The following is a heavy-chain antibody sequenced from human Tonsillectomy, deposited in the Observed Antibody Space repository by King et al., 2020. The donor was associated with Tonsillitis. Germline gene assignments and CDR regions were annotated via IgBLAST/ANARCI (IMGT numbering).Heavy chain of an antibody. V-gene: IGHV3-74*01. D-gene: IGHD3-22*01. Sequence: VQLVESGGGLVQPGGSLRLSCAASGFTFSSYWMHWVRQVPGKELVWVSRINSDGSSTSYADSVKGRITISRDNAKNTLYLQMNSLRAEDTAVYYCARGSYYYDSSGYSEGIDYWGQGTLVTVSS. CDR3: ARGSYYYDSSGYSEGIDY. CDR2: INSDGSST. J-gene: IGHJ4*02. CDR1: GFTFSSYW.